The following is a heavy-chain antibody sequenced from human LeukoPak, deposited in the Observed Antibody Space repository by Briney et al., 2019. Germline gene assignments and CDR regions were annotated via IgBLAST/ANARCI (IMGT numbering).Heavy chain of an antibody. CDR3: ARSLTAREYFQP. CDR1: GFPFSSSG. D-gene: IGHD6-6*01. V-gene: IGHV3-30*02. J-gene: IGHJ1*01. CDR2: IHADGNSK. Sequence: GRSLRLSCAASGFPFSSSGMHWVRQAPGKGLEWVTFIHADGNSKYYADSVEGRFTVSRDSPKNTLSLQMNSLRVEDTAVYYCARSLTAREYFQPWGQGTLVTVSS.